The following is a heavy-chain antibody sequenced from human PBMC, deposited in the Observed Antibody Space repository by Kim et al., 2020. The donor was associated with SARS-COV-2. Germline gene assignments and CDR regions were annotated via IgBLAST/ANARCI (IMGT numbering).Heavy chain of an antibody. D-gene: IGHD3-10*01. CDR1: GNIFTNSW. J-gene: IGHJ5*02. CDR3: AGSYYFGSTSFDP. CDR2: IDHSDSYT. V-gene: IGHV5-10-1*01. Sequence: GESLKISCQGSGNIFTNSWIKWVRQMHGKGLEWLGRIDHSDSYTHYSPSFEGRVTIPIDKYIGTAFLQWSSLEATDTAIYYCAGSYYFGSTSFDPWGQGTLVTVSS.